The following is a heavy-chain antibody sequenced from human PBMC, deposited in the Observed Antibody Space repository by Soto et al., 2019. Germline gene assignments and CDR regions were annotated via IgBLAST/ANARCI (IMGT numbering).Heavy chain of an antibody. CDR3: ARHTTRSGHTDYDFWSGNNMDV. CDR2: IYYSGST. D-gene: IGHD3-3*01. Sequence: SETLSLTCTVSGGSISSSSYYWGWIRQPPGKGLEWIGSIYYSGSTYYNPSLKSRVTISVDTSKNQCSLKLSSVTAADTAVYYCARHTTRSGHTDYDFWSGNNMDVWGKGTTVTVSS. CDR1: GGSISSSSYY. J-gene: IGHJ6*03. V-gene: IGHV4-39*01.